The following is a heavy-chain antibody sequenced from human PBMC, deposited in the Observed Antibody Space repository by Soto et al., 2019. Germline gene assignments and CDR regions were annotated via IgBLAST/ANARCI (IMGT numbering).Heavy chain of an antibody. J-gene: IGHJ6*03. D-gene: IGHD3-3*01. CDR3: ATLPITYYDFWSGYREGAWYMYV. CDR2: IYYSGST. Sequence: SETLSLTCTVSCGSISSSSYYWGWIRQPPGKGLEWIGSIYYSGSTYYNPSLKSRVTISVDTSKNQFSLKLSSVTAADTAVYYCATLPITYYDFWSGYREGAWYMYVWGKGTTVTVSS. V-gene: IGHV4-39*01. CDR1: CGSISSSSYY.